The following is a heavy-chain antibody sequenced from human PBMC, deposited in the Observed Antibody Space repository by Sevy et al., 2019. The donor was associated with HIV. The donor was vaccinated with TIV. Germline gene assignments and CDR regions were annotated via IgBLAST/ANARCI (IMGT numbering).Heavy chain of an antibody. CDR3: ARGSRGTFGS. J-gene: IGHJ4*02. CDR1: GFTFTSDY. CDR2: INTDGKII. V-gene: IGHV3-74*01. D-gene: IGHD1-26*01. Sequence: GGSLRLSCAASGFTFTSDYMHWVRHPPGKGLVRVSHINTDGKIIRYADSVKGRFTTSRDNAKNTLYLQMNSLRAEDTAVYYCARGSRGTFGSWGQGTLVTVSS.